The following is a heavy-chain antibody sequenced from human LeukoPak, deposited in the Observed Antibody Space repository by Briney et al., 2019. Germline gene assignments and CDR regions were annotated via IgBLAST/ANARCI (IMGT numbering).Heavy chain of an antibody. Sequence: TSETLSLTCAVYGGSFSGYYWSWIRQPPGKGLEWIGEINHSGSTNYNPSLKSRVTISVDTSKNQFSLKLSSVTAADTAVYYCARVKVVVVPAAMQGYYYYGMDVWGQGTTVTVSS. V-gene: IGHV4-34*01. CDR3: ARVKVVVVPAAMQGYYYYGMDV. J-gene: IGHJ6*02. CDR1: GGSFSGYY. CDR2: INHSGST. D-gene: IGHD2-2*01.